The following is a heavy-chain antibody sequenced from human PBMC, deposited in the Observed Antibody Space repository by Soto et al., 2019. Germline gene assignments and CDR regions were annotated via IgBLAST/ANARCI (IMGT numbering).Heavy chain of an antibody. V-gene: IGHV3-33*01. Sequence: QVQLVESGGGVVQPGRSLRLSCAASGFTFSSYAMHWVRQAPGKGLEWVAVIWYDGSDKYYADSVKGRFTISRDNSKNPLYPQMKSPRAGEPAVFFWAGGGGGGLRFIDYYYGMDVWGQGTTVTVSS. CDR2: IWYDGSDK. J-gene: IGHJ6*02. D-gene: IGHD4-17*01. CDR3: AGGGGGGLRFIDYYYGMDV. CDR1: GFTFSSYA.